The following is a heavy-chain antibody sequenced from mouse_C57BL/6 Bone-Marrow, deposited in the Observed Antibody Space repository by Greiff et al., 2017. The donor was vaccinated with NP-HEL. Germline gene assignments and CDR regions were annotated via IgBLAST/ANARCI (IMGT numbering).Heavy chain of an antibody. CDR3: ARDYYYGYWYFDV. J-gene: IGHJ1*03. V-gene: IGHV1-26*01. CDR1: GYTFTDYY. CDR2: INPNNGGT. D-gene: IGHD1-1*01. Sequence: EVQLQQSGPELVKPGASVKISCKASGYTFTDYYMNWVKQSHGKSLEWIGDINPNNGGTSYNQKFKGKATLTVDKSSRTAYMELRSLTSEDSAVYYCARDYYYGYWYFDVWGRGTTVTVSS.